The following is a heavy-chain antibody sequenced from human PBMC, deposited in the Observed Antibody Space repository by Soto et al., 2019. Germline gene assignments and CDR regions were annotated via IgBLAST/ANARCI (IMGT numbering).Heavy chain of an antibody. CDR2: IFHSGST. Sequence: SETLSLTCAVSSGSIISSNWWRWVRQPPGKGLEWIGEIFHSGSTNYNPSLKSRVTISVDQSKNQFSLKLNSVTAADTAVDFCARVRWGKSGNNLYSWFDTRGQG. CDR3: ARVRWGKSGNNLYSWFDT. D-gene: IGHD2-8*01. J-gene: IGHJ5*02. V-gene: IGHV4-4*02. CDR1: SGSIISSNW.